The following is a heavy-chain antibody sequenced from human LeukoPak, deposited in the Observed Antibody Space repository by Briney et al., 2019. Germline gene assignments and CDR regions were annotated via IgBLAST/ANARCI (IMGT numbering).Heavy chain of an antibody. D-gene: IGHD5-12*01. J-gene: IGHJ4*02. Sequence: SETLSLTCTVSGGSISSSSYYWGWIRQPLGKGLEWIGSIYYSGSTYYNPSLKSRVTISVDTSKNQFSLKLSSVTAADTAVYYCARVVAPKGRGPWYYFDYWGQGTLVTVSS. CDR3: ARVVAPKGRGPWYYFDY. V-gene: IGHV4-39*07. CDR1: GGSISSSSYY. CDR2: IYYSGST.